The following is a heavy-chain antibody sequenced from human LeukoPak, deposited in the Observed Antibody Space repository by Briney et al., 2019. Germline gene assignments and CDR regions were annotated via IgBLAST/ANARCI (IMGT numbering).Heavy chain of an antibody. J-gene: IGHJ4*02. D-gene: IGHD4-17*01. V-gene: IGHV3-30*04. CDR2: ISYDGSNK. CDR1: GFTFSSYA. Sequence: PGGSLRLSCAASGFTFSSYAMHWVRQAPGKGLEWVAVISYDGSNKYYADSVKGRFTISRENAKSTFYLHMNILRVEDTAVYYCARGRYGDYHWGQGILVTVSS. CDR3: ARGRYGDYH.